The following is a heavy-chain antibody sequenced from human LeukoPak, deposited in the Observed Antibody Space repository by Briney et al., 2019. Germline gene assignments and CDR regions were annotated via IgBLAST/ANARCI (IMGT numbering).Heavy chain of an antibody. J-gene: IGHJ4*02. D-gene: IGHD3-3*01. CDR3: ASSPGGLEWLLSPFDY. CDR2: INPNSGGT. CDR1: GYTFTGYY. Sequence: GASVKVSCKASGYTFTGYYMHWVRQAPGQGLEWMGWINPNSGGTNYAQKFQGRVTMTRDTSISTAYMELSRLRSDDTAVYYCASSPGGLEWLLSPFDYWGQGTLVAVSS. V-gene: IGHV1-2*02.